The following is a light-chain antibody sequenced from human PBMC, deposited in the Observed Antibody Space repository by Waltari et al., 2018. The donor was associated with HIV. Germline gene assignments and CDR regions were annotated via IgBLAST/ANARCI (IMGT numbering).Light chain of an antibody. Sequence: QTVVTQEPSLTVSPGGTVTFTCASSTGAVTSGYYPNWFQQKPGQAPRALISSPNNKHSWTPSRFSGFLFGGKASLTLSRAQPEYEAEYFCLLYYGGVWVFGGGTELTVL. V-gene: IGLV7-43*01. CDR2: SPN. CDR1: TGAVTSGYY. J-gene: IGLJ3*02. CDR3: LLYYGGVWV.